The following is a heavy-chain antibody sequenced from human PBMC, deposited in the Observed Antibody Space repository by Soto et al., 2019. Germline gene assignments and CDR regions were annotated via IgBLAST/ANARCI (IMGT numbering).Heavy chain of an antibody. J-gene: IGHJ5*02. V-gene: IGHV1-2*02. CDR3: ARDIVGYCSSTSCYSNWFDP. D-gene: IGHD2-2*02. Sequence: QVQLVQSRAEVKKPGASVKVSCKASGYTFTGYYMHWVRQAPGQGLEWMGWINPNSGGTNYAQKFQGRVTMTRDTSISTAYMELSRLRSDDTAVYYCARDIVGYCSSTSCYSNWFDPWGQRTLVTVSS. CDR2: INPNSGGT. CDR1: GYTFTGYY.